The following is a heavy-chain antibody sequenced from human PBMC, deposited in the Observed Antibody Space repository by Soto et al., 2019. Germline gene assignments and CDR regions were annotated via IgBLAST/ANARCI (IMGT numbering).Heavy chain of an antibody. Sequence: EVQLVESGGGLVQPGGSLRLSCAASGFTFSDHYMDWVRXXXGXXXXXVGRTRDKANSYTTKYAASVKGRFTISRDDSXXXXXXXXXXXXXXXXXXXXXXXXXXXXXXTFDYWGQGTLVTVSS. CDR3: XXXXXXXXXTFDY. CDR1: GFTFSDHY. CDR2: TRDKANSYTT. V-gene: IGHV3-72*01. J-gene: IGHJ4*02.